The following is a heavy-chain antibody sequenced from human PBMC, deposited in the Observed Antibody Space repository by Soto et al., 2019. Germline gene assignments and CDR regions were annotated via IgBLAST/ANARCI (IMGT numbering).Heavy chain of an antibody. V-gene: IGHV4-59*01. CDR3: ASDLGYCSGGSCNEY. D-gene: IGHD2-15*01. CDR1: GGSISSYY. J-gene: IGHJ4*02. CDR2: IYYSGST. Sequence: SETLSLTCTVSGGSISSYYWSWIRQPPGKGLEWIGYIYYSGSTNYNPSLKSRVTISVDTSKNQFSLKLSSVTAADTAVYYCASDLGYCSGGSCNEYWGQGTRVTVS.